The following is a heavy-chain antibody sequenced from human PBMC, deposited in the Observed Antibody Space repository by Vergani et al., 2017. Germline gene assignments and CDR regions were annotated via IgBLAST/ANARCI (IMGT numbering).Heavy chain of an antibody. Sequence: QVQLQQWGAGLLKPSETLSLTCAVYGGSFSGYYWSWIRQPPGKGLEWIGEINHSGSTNYNPSLKSRVTISVETSKNQFSLKLSSVTAADTAVYYCARGRGYCSSTSCRTGGYFDYWGQGTLVTVSS. J-gene: IGHJ4*02. CDR2: INHSGST. D-gene: IGHD2-2*01. CDR1: GGSFSGYY. V-gene: IGHV4-34*01. CDR3: ARGRGYCSSTSCRTGGYFDY.